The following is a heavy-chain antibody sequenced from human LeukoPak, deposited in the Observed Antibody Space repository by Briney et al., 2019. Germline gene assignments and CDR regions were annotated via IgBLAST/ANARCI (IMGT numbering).Heavy chain of an antibody. Sequence: ASVRVSCKASGYTFTSYDINWVRQATGQGLEWMGWMNPNSGNTGYTQKFQGRVTITRKTSISTAYMELSSLRSEDTAVYYCVKSEGYSYGPGRYYYYYMDVWGKGTTVTVSS. CDR1: GYTFTSYD. CDR2: MNPNSGNT. J-gene: IGHJ6*03. CDR3: VKSEGYSYGPGRYYYYYMDV. V-gene: IGHV1-8*03. D-gene: IGHD5-18*01.